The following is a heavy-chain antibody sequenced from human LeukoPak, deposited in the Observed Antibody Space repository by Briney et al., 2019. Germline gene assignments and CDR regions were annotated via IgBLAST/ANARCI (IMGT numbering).Heavy chain of an antibody. D-gene: IGHD2-15*01. V-gene: IGHV3-21*01. J-gene: IGHJ4*02. CDR2: ISSSSYI. CDR1: GFTFSNYM. Sequence: GGSLRLSCAASGFTFSNYMMNWVRQAPGKGPEWVSSISSSSYIYYADSVKGRFTISRDNAKNSLYLQMNSLRAEETAVYYCARGQYCSGGSCYFSHWGQGILVTVSS. CDR3: ARGQYCSGGSCYFSH.